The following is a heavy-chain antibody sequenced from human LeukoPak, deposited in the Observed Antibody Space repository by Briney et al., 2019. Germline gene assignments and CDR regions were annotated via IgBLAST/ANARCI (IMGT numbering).Heavy chain of an antibody. CDR1: GFTVRSNY. J-gene: IGHJ4*02. CDR3: ARDLHGGGDS. V-gene: IGHV3-53*01. Sequence: GGSLRLSCAASGFTVRSNYMNWVRQAPGKGLEWVSVIYGGDDTYYAASVKGRFTISRDNSSNTLYLQMNSLRAEDTAVYYCARDLHGGGDSWGQGTLVTVSS. D-gene: IGHD4-23*01. CDR2: IYGGDDT.